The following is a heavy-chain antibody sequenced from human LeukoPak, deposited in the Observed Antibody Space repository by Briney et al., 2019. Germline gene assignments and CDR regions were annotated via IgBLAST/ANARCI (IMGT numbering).Heavy chain of an antibody. CDR3: VGDTGERDY. Sequence: AGSLRLSCAASGFTVSSNYLSWIRQAPGKGLEWIGVIYSGGSTYYTDSLKSRFTISRDTSKNTLYLEMNSVRAEDTAVYYGVGDTGERDYWGQGTLVTVSS. D-gene: IGHD5-18*01. CDR2: IYSGGST. J-gene: IGHJ4*02. CDR1: GFTVSSNY. V-gene: IGHV3-53*01.